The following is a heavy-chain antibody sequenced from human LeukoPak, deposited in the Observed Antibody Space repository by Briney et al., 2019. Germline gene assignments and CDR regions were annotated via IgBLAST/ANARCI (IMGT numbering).Heavy chain of an antibody. Sequence: PRGSLRPSCAASGFTFDDYGMSWVRQAPGKGLEWVSGINWNGGITGYADSVKGRFTISRDNAKNSLYLQMNSLRAEDTALYYCARDFVGYCSGGSCYHLGFDIWGQGTMVTVSS. D-gene: IGHD2-15*01. CDR3: ARDFVGYCSGGSCYHLGFDI. J-gene: IGHJ3*02. CDR1: GFTFDDYG. CDR2: INWNGGIT. V-gene: IGHV3-20*04.